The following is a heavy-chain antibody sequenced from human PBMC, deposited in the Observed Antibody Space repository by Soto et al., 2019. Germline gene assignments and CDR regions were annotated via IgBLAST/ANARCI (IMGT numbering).Heavy chain of an antibody. D-gene: IGHD3-3*01. Sequence: QVQLVESGGGVVQPGRSLRLSCAASGFTFSSYGIHWVRQAPGKGLEWVAVIWYDGSNKYYAESVKGRFSISRDNSKNTVHLQMNSLTAEDTAEYHCARDWNGMDVWGQGTTVTVSS. J-gene: IGHJ6*02. CDR3: ARDWNGMDV. V-gene: IGHV3-33*01. CDR2: IWYDGSNK. CDR1: GFTFSSYG.